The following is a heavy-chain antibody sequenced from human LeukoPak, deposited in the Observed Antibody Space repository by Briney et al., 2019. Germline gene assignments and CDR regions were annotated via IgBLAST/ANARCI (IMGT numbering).Heavy chain of an antibody. Sequence: ASVKVSCKASGYTFNSYGISWVRQAPGQGLEWMLWISAYNGNTNYAQKLQGRVTMTTDTSTSTAYMELRSLRSDDTAVYYCARDASAYYSRWFDYWGQGTLVTVSS. CDR1: GYTFNSYG. V-gene: IGHV1-18*01. J-gene: IGHJ4*02. CDR3: ARDASAYYSRWFDY. CDR2: ISAYNGNT. D-gene: IGHD3-22*01.